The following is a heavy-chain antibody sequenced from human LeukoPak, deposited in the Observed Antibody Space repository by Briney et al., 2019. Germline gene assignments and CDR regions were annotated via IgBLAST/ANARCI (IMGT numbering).Heavy chain of an antibody. V-gene: IGHV4-59*01. Sequence: PSETLSLTCTVSGGSISSYYWSWIRQPPGKGLEWIGYIYYSGSTNYNPSLKSRVTISVDTSKNQFSLKLSSVTAADTAVYYCARSFGGNSWLAVDYWGQGTLVTVSS. D-gene: IGHD4-23*01. CDR1: GGSISSYY. CDR3: ARSFGGNSWLAVDY. CDR2: IYYSGST. J-gene: IGHJ4*02.